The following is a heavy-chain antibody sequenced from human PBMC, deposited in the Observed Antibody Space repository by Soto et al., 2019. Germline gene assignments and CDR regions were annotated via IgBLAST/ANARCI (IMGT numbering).Heavy chain of an antibody. V-gene: IGHV5-51*01. CDR1: GYSFTSYL. D-gene: IGHD2-2*01. J-gene: IGHJ6*02. CDR3: AGPSTAYYNGMNV. CDR2: IYPGDSDT. Sequence: GDALKISCKRSGYSFTSYLIGWVRQMPGKGLEWMGIIYPGDSDTRYSPSFQGHVTISADKSISTAYLQWISLKASATAMYYWAGPSTAYYNGMNVCDQGTTVSVCS.